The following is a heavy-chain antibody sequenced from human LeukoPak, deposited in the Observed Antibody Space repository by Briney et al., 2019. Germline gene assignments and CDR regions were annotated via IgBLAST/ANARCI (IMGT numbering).Heavy chain of an antibody. Sequence: GGSLRLSCAASGFTFSSYGMHWVRQAPGKGLEWVAVISYDGSNKYYADSVKGRFTISRDNSKNTLYLQMNSLRAEDTAVYYCVRDVQFAFDIWGQGTMVTVSS. V-gene: IGHV3-30*03. CDR1: GFTFSSYG. J-gene: IGHJ3*02. CDR3: VRDVQFAFDI. CDR2: ISYDGSNK. D-gene: IGHD5-24*01.